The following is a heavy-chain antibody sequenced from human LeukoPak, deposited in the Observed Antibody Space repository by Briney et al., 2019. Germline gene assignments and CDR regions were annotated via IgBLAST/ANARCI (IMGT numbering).Heavy chain of an antibody. V-gene: IGHV3-21*01. CDR2: ISTYSSYI. Sequence: GGSLRLSCAASGFTFSSYAMSWVRQAPRKGLEWVSSISTYSSYIYYADSVKGRFTISRDNAKNTLYLQMNSLRAEDTAVYCCARVSLVGATRYFDYWGQGTLVTVSS. D-gene: IGHD1-26*01. CDR3: ARVSLVGATRYFDY. J-gene: IGHJ4*02. CDR1: GFTFSSYA.